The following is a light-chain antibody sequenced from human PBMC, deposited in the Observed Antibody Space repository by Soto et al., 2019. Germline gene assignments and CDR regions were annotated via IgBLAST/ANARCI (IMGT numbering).Light chain of an antibody. CDR2: GAS. CDR3: QQYNNWPRT. Sequence: EIVMTHSPATLSVAPGERATLSFRASQSVSSNLAWYQQKPGQAPRLLIYGASTRATGIPARFSGSGSGTEFTLTISSLQSEDFAVYYCQQYNNWPRTVGQGTKVDI. V-gene: IGKV3-15*01. J-gene: IGKJ1*01. CDR1: QSVSSN.